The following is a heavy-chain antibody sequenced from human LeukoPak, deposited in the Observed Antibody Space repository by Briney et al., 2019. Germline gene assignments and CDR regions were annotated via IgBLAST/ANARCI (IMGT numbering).Heavy chain of an antibody. CDR2: IIPIFGTA. CDR1: GGTFSSYA. V-gene: IGHV1-69*05. Sequence: SVKVSCKASGGTFSSYAISWVRQAPGQGLEWMGRIIPIFGTANYAQKFQGRVAITTDESTSTAYMELSSLRPEDTAVYYCARVARDSSGYYLDAFDIWGQGALVTVSS. D-gene: IGHD3-22*01. CDR3: ARVARDSSGYYLDAFDI. J-gene: IGHJ3*02.